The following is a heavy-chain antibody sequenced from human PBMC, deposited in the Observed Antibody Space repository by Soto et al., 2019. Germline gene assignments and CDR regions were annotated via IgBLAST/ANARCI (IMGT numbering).Heavy chain of an antibody. D-gene: IGHD2-2*02. CDR2: ISSSSSTI. V-gene: IGHV3-48*01. Sequence: GGSLRLSCAASGFTFSSYSMNWVRQAPGKGLEWVSYISSSSSTIYYADSVKGRFTISRDNAKNSLYLQMNSLRAEDTAVYYCARDRAQRPNTPIHYYYMDVWGKGTTVTVSS. J-gene: IGHJ6*03. CDR1: GFTFSSYS. CDR3: ARDRAQRPNTPIHYYYMDV.